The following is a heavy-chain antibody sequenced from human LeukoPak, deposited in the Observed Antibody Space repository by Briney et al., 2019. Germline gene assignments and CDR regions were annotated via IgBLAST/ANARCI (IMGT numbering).Heavy chain of an antibody. CDR3: AIDYYDSSGYRFDY. D-gene: IGHD3-22*01. J-gene: IGHJ4*02. V-gene: IGHV1-2*02. Sequence: GASVKVSCKASGYTFTGYYMHWVRQAPGQGLEWMGWINPNSGGTNYAQKFQGRVTMTRDTSISTAYMELSRLRSDDTAVYYCAIDYYDSSGYRFDYWGQGTLVTVSS. CDR2: INPNSGGT. CDR1: GYTFTGYY.